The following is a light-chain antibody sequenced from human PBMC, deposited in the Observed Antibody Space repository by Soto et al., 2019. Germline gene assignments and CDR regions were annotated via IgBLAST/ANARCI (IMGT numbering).Light chain of an antibody. Sequence: IVLTQSPGTLSLSPGERANLSCRASQSVSSSDLAWYQQKPGQAPRLLIYSASSRATGIPDRFSGSGSGTDFTLTISRLEPEDFAVYYCQQYDTFGQGTKLEIK. CDR3: QQYDT. V-gene: IGKV3-20*01. CDR1: QSVSSSD. CDR2: SAS. J-gene: IGKJ2*01.